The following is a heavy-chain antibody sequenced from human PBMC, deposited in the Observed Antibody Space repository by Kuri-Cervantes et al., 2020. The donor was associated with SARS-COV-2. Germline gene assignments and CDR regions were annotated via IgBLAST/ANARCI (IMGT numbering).Heavy chain of an antibody. J-gene: IGHJ5*02. V-gene: IGHV4-4*07. CDR1: GGSISSYY. D-gene: IGHD3-9*01. Sequence: SETLSLTCTVSGGSISSYYWSWIRQPAGKGLEWIGRIYTSGSTNYNPSLKSRVTMSVDTSKNQFSLKLSSVTAADTAVYYCARDTYYDILTGYSPLWFDPWGQGTLVTVSS. CDR3: ARDTYYDILTGYSPLWFDP. CDR2: IYTSGST.